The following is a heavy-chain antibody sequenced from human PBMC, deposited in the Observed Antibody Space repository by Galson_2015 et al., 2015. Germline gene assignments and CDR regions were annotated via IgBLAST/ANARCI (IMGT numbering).Heavy chain of an antibody. CDR1: GFSLNTSGMF. D-gene: IGHD6-19*01. Sequence: PALVKPTQTLTLTCTFSGFSLNTSGMFVSWIRQPPGKALEWLALIDWDDDEYYTTSLKTRLTISKDTSKNQVVLTMTNMDPVDTAIYYCARVLAVAGTRAFDYWGQGTLVTVSS. V-gene: IGHV2-70*01. J-gene: IGHJ4*02. CDR3: ARVLAVAGTRAFDY. CDR2: IDWDDDE.